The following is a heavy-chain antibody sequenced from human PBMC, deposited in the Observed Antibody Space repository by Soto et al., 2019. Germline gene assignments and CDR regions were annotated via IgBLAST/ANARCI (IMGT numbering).Heavy chain of an antibody. J-gene: IGHJ4*02. CDR1: GFTFGASA. V-gene: IGHV3-23*01. CDR2: FSSSGDNT. D-gene: IGHD2-2*01. CDR3: ANLPDLFSSMRDY. Sequence: EVNRLKAGGALVKPGGSLRLSCAASGFTFGASAMSWVRQSPGKGLEGVSGFSSSGDNTYYADSVKGRFAISRDNSKNRLYLQRNSLRAEDTAIYSCANLPDLFSSMRDYWGQGTLVTVSS.